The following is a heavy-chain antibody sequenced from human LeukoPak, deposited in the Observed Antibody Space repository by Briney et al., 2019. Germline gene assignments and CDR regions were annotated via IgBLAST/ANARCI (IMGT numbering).Heavy chain of an antibody. CDR1: GFTFSSYA. D-gene: IGHD5-24*01. V-gene: IGHV3-30*01. CDR2: ISYDGSNK. CDR3: ARDQGDGYNTNNPIDY. Sequence: PGGSLRLSCAASGFTFSSYAMHWVRQAPGKGLEWVAVISYDGSNKYYADSVKGRFTISRDNSKNTLYLQMNSLRAEDTAVYYCARDQGDGYNTNNPIDYWGPGTLVTVSS. J-gene: IGHJ4*02.